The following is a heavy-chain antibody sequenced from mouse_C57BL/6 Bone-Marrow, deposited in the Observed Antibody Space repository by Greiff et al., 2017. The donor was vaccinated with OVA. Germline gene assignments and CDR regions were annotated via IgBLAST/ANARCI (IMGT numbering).Heavy chain of an antibody. Sequence: VQLQQSGAELVRPGASVKLSCTASGFNITDYYMHWVKQRPEQGLEWIGRIDPEDGDTEYAPKFQGKATMTADTSSNTAYLQLSSLTAEDTAVYYCTTLYYGSSRDDWGQGTSVTVSS. V-gene: IGHV14-1*01. CDR3: TTLYYGSSRDD. J-gene: IGHJ4*01. CDR1: GFNITDYY. CDR2: IDPEDGDT. D-gene: IGHD1-1*01.